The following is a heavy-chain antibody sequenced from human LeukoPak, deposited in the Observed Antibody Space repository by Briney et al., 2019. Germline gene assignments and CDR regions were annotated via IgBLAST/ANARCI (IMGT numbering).Heavy chain of an antibody. CDR3: VRTPPNWGFDY. D-gene: IGHD7-27*01. CDR2: MSPNSGDT. Sequence: ASVKVSCKASGYTFTSYDINWVRQATGQGLEWMGWMSPNSGDTGYAQKFQGRITMTSDSSISTAYMELSSLRSEDTAIYYCVRTPPNWGFDYWGQGTLVTVSS. J-gene: IGHJ4*02. CDR1: GYTFTSYD. V-gene: IGHV1-8*01.